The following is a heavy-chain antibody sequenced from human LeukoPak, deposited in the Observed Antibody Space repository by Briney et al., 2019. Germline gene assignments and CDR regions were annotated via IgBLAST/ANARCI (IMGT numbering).Heavy chain of an antibody. CDR2: ISSSGSTI. V-gene: IGHV3-48*04. CDR1: GFTFSSYS. Sequence: PGGSLRLSCAASGFTFSSYSMNWVRQAPGKGLEWVSYISSSGSTIYYADSVKGRFTISRDNAKNSLYLQMNSLRAEDTAVYYCARDRVSLYGMDVWGQGTTVTVSS. J-gene: IGHJ6*02. CDR3: ARDRVSLYGMDV. D-gene: IGHD5/OR15-5a*01.